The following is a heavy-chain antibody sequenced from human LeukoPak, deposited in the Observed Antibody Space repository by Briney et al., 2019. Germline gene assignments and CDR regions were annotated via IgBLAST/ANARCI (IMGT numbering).Heavy chain of an antibody. V-gene: IGHV3-13*01. CDR3: ARGGIQVSGIDEFDY. J-gene: IGHJ4*02. D-gene: IGHD6-19*01. Sequence: GGSLRLSCAASGFTFSTYAMDWFRQVIGKGLEWVSAIGIRGDTHYSGSVKGRFTISRENAESSLYLQMNSLRAEDTAVYYCARGGIQVSGIDEFDYWGQGTLVTVSS. CDR2: IGIRGDT. CDR1: GFTFSTYA.